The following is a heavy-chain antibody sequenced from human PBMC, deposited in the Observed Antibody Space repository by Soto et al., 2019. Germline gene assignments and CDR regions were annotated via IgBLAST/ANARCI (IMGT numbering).Heavy chain of an antibody. CDR1: GYTFTSYY. Sequence: SSVKVSCKASGYTFTSYYMHWVRQAPGQGLEWMGIINPSGGSTSYAQKFQGRVTMTRDTSTSTVYMELSSLRSEDTAVYYCARSAQSYYYDSSGYYYNYWGQGTLVTLSS. CDR2: INPSGGST. D-gene: IGHD3-22*01. J-gene: IGHJ4*02. CDR3: ARSAQSYYYDSSGYYYNY. V-gene: IGHV1-46*01.